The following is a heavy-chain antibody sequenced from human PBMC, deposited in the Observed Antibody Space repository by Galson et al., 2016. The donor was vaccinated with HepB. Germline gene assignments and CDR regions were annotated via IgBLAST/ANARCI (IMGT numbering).Heavy chain of an antibody. CDR2: VFSNGNT. CDR1: GGSISSSTYY. V-gene: IGHV4-39*07. D-gene: IGHD6-19*01. CDR3: ARDSAGASGLDP. J-gene: IGHJ5*02. Sequence: SETLSLTCTVSGGSISSSTYYWGWVRQPPGKGLEWIGNVFSNGNTYHTPSLKSRLTISVDTSKNQFSLRLTSLTAADTAIYYCARDSAGASGLDPWGQGTLVTVSS.